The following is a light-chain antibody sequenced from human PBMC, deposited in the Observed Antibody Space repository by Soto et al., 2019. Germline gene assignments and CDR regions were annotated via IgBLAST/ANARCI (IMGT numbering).Light chain of an antibody. CDR2: GAS. J-gene: IGKJ1*01. Sequence: EIVLTQSPGTLSSSPGERVTLSCRASQSVSSSYLAWYQQKPGQAPRLLIYGASSRATGIPDRFSGSGSGTEFTLTISRLEPEDFAVYYCQQYGSSPRTFGQGTKVDIK. V-gene: IGKV3-20*01. CDR3: QQYGSSPRT. CDR1: QSVSSSY.